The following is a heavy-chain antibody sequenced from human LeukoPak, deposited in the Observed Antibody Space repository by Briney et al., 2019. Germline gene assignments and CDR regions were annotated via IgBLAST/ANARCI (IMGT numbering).Heavy chain of an antibody. CDR2: INSDGSIT. J-gene: IGHJ6*02. CDR1: GFTFTTYW. D-gene: IGHD5-18*01. Sequence: GGSLRLSCAASGFTFTTYWMHWVRQAPGKGLVWVSHINSDGSITSYADSVKGRFTISRDNAKNTLYLQMNSLRAEDTAVYYCTRDAVDTANAVWGQGTTVTVSS. V-gene: IGHV3-74*01. CDR3: TRDAVDTANAV.